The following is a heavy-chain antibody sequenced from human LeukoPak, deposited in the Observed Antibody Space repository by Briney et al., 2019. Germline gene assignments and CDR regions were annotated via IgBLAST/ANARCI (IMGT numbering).Heavy chain of an antibody. J-gene: IGHJ4*02. V-gene: IGHV4-39*01. CDR3: ARLYYDFWSGYPYYFDY. D-gene: IGHD3-3*01. CDR2: IYYSGST. CDR1: GGSISSSSYY. Sequence: SETLSLTCTVSGGSISSSSYYWGWIRQPPGKGLEWIGSIYYSGSTYYNPSLKSRVPISVDTSKNQFSLKLSSVTGADTAVYYCARLYYDFWSGYPYYFDYWGQGTLVTVSS.